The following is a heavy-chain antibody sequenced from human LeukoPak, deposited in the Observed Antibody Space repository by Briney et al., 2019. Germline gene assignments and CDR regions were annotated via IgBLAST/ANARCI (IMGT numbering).Heavy chain of an antibody. V-gene: IGHV3-23*01. CDR3: AKAEYCSSTTCYAFDV. CDR2: ISGRGDGT. J-gene: IGHJ3*01. Sequence: GGSLRLSCAASGFTFSSFAISWVRQGPGKGLEWVASISGRGDGTSYADSVKGRFTISRDNTKNTLYLQVNSLRAEDTAVYYCAKAEYCSSTTCYAFDVWGQGTMVTVSS. CDR1: GFTFSSFA. D-gene: IGHD2-2*01.